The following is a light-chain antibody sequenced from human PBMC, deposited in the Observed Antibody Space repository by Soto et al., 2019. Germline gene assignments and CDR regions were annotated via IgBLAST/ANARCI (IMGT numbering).Light chain of an antibody. J-gene: IGLJ1*01. CDR3: VSYTTSASYV. V-gene: IGLV2-14*01. CDR2: DIN. CDR1: SSDVGNYIF. Sequence: QSALTQPASVSGSPGQSITISCTGTSSDVGNYIFVSWYRQHPGKAPKLMIYDINNRPSGVSNRFSGSKSGNTASLTISVLQAEDEDDYYCVSYTTSASYVFGTGTKLTVL.